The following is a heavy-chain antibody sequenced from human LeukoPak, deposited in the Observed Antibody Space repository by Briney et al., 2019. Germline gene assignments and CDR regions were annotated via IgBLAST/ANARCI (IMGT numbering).Heavy chain of an antibody. D-gene: IGHD3-10*01. J-gene: IGHJ6*03. CDR2: INHSGST. CDR3: AREDSGSYYNYYYFYMDV. V-gene: IGHV4-59*12. CDR1: GGSISSYY. Sequence: PSETLSLTCTVSGGSISSYYWSWIRQPPGKGLEWIGEINHSGSTNYNPSLKSRVTLSVDTSKTQFSLRLSSVTAADTAVYYCAREDSGSYYNYYYFYMDVWGKGTTVTISS.